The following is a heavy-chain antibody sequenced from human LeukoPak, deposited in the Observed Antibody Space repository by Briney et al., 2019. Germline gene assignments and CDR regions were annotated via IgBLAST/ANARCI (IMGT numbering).Heavy chain of an antibody. Sequence: SQTLSLTCAISGDSVSSESTAWNWIRQSPSRGLVWLGRTYYRSKWFYNFAPSVKSRITINPDTSNNQFSLHLNSVTPEDTALYFCARGYPMIRGINAFDIWAQGTLVIVSS. D-gene: IGHD3-10*01. V-gene: IGHV6-1*01. CDR2: TYYRSKWFY. CDR1: GDSVSSESTA. J-gene: IGHJ3*02. CDR3: ARGYPMIRGINAFDI.